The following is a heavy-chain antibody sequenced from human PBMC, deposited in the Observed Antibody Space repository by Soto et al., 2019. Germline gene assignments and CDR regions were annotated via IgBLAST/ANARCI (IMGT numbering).Heavy chain of an antibody. V-gene: IGHV1-18*01. J-gene: IGHJ4*02. CDR2: ISPHNGDT. Sequence: ASVKVSCATSGYIFINYRIAWVRQAPGQGLEWMGWISPHNGDTKSAQKDRGRVTMTTDTSTGTVYMELSSLRSDDTAVYYCARLNSGLYNRGWTYFDLWGQGSLVTVSS. D-gene: IGHD3-10*01. CDR3: ARLNSGLYNRGWTYFDL. CDR1: GYIFINYR.